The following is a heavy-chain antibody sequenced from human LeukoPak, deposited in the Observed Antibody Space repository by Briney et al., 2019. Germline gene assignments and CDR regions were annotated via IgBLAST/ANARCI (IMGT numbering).Heavy chain of an antibody. Sequence: AGSLRLSCAASGFTFSIYGISWVRQAPGKGLEGVSYISSSGSNSYHADSVKGRFSISRDNSKNSLYLQMNSLRAEDTAMYFCASGYRSGPICAWGQGTLVTVSS. J-gene: IGHJ4*02. D-gene: IGHD3-16*02. V-gene: IGHV3-48*01. CDR3: ASGYRSGPICA. CDR2: ISSSGSNS. CDR1: GFTFSIYG.